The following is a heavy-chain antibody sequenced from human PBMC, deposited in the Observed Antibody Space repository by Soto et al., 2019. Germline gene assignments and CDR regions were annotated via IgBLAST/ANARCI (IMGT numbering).Heavy chain of an antibody. V-gene: IGHV4-61*01. J-gene: IGHJ6*02. CDR2: IYYSGST. Sequence: ETLSLTCTVSGGSVSSGSYYWSWIRQPPGKGLGWIGYIYYSGSTNYNPSLKSRVTMSVDTSKNQFSLKLSSVTAADTAVYYCARDRSSGWYRNYYYYYGMDVWGQGTTVTVSS. D-gene: IGHD6-19*01. CDR3: ARDRSSGWYRNYYYYYGMDV. CDR1: GGSVSSGSYY.